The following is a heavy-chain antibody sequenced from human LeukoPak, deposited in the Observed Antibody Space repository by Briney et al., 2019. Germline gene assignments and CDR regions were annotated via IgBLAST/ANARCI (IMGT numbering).Heavy chain of an antibody. D-gene: IGHD3-22*01. CDR1: GFTFSTSTFAFTSYT. J-gene: IGHJ4*02. CDR2: ITSSGDGT. Sequence: PGGSLRLSCAASGFTFSTSTFAFTSYTMNWVRQAPGKGLQWVSSITSSGDGTYYADSVKGRFTISRDNSENMLYLQMNSLRVEDTAVYFCAKDRPNYYGSNGHYYRRDGDYWGQGTLVTVSS. CDR3: AKDRPNYYGSNGHYYRRDGDY. V-gene: IGHV3-23*01.